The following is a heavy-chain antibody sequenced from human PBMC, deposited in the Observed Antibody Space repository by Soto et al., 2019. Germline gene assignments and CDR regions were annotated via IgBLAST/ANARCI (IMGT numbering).Heavy chain of an antibody. J-gene: IGHJ6*02. CDR3: TTDQLNYDFWSGYSTYYYYGMDV. CDR2: IKSKTDGGTT. V-gene: IGHV3-15*07. Sequence: GGSLRLSCAASGFTFSNAWMNWVRQAPGKGLEWVGRIKSKTDGGTTDYAAPVKGRFTISRDDSKNTLYLQMNSLKTEDTAVYYCTTDQLNYDFWSGYSTYYYYGMDVWGQGTKVTVSS. CDR1: GFTFSNAW. D-gene: IGHD3-3*01.